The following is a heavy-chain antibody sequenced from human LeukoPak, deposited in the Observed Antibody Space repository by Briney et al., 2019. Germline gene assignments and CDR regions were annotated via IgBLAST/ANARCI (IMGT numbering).Heavy chain of an antibody. D-gene: IGHD4-11*01. CDR3: AREVRAFDY. CDR2: IHYSGST. CDR1: GGSISSYY. J-gene: IGHJ4*02. V-gene: IGHV4-59*01. Sequence: SETLSLTCTVSGGSISSYYWSWIRQPPGKGLEWIGYIHYSGSTNYNPSLKSRVTISVDTSKNQFSLKLSSVTAADTAVYYCAREVRAFDYWGQGTLVTVSS.